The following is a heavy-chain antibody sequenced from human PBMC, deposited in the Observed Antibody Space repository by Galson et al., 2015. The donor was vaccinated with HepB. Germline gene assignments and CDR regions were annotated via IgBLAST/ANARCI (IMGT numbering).Heavy chain of an antibody. V-gene: IGHV1-69*06. Sequence: SVKVSCKASGGTFSSYAISWVRQAPGQGLEWVGGIIPIFGTANYAQKFQGRVTITADKSTSTAYMELSSLRSEDTAVYYCARDRGAYYYDSSDYYNFDYWGQGTLVTVSS. CDR1: GGTFSSYA. J-gene: IGHJ4*02. CDR3: ARDRGAYYYDSSDYYNFDY. CDR2: IIPIFGTA. D-gene: IGHD3-22*01.